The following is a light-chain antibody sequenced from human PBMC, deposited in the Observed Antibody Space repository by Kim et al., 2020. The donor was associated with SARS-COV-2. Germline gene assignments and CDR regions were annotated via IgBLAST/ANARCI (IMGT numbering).Light chain of an antibody. CDR1: SSNIGNNS. Sequence: GQKVTISCSGSSSNIGNNSVSWYQQLPGTAPKLLIYDNNKRPSGIPDRFSGSKSGTSATLGITGLQTGDEADYYCGTWHSSLSAGVFGGGTQLTVL. J-gene: IGLJ2*01. CDR2: DNN. CDR3: GTWHSSLSAGV. V-gene: IGLV1-51*01.